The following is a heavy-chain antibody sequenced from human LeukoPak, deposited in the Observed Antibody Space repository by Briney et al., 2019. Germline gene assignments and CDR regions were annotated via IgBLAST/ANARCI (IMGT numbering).Heavy chain of an antibody. D-gene: IGHD1-26*01. J-gene: IGHJ6*03. CDR3: ARGYSGSYSTYYYYYYMDV. V-gene: IGHV4-61*01. Sequence: PSETLSLTCTVSGGSISSSSYYWSWIRQPPGKGLEWIGYIYYSGSTNYNPSLKSRVTISVDTSKNQFSLKLSSVTAADTAVYYCARGYSGSYSTYYYYYYMDVWGKGTTVTISS. CDR1: GGSISSSSYY. CDR2: IYYSGST.